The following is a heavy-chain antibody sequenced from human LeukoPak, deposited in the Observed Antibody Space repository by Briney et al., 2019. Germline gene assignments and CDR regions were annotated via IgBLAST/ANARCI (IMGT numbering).Heavy chain of an antibody. D-gene: IGHD3-22*01. CDR2: IYTSGST. V-gene: IGHV4-61*02. J-gene: IGHJ4*02. CDR1: GGSISSGSYY. Sequence: PSQTLSLTCTVSGGSISSGSYYWSWIRQPAGKGLEWIGRIYTSGSTNYNPSLKRRVTISVDTSKNQFSLKLSSVTAADTAVYYCARGRYYDSSGYHPLFDYWGQGTLVTVSS. CDR3: ARGRYYDSSGYHPLFDY.